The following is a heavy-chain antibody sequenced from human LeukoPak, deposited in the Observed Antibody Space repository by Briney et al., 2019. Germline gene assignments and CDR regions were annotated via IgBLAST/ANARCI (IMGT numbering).Heavy chain of an antibody. D-gene: IGHD6-13*01. J-gene: IGHJ1*01. Sequence: NPSETLSLTCAVYGESFSGFYWSWIRQPPGKGLEWIGYIYYSGSTNYNPSLKSRVTISADTSKNQLSLKLSSVTAADTALYYCARAAAGIGFFQHWGQGTLVTVSS. CDR2: IYYSGST. CDR1: GESFSGFY. V-gene: IGHV4-59*08. CDR3: ARAAAGIGFFQH.